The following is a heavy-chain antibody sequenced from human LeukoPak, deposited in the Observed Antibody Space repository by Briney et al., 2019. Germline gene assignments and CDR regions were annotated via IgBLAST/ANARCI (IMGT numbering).Heavy chain of an antibody. V-gene: IGHV3-23*01. CDR3: ARDYGDYTKGWNLRDF. Sequence: GGSLRLSCAASGFTFGSYAMSWVRQPPGKGLERVSSISGSGVTTYYADSVKGRFTISRDNSKNMMNLQMNSLRAEDTAVYYCARDYGDYTKGWNLRDFWGQGTLVTVSS. J-gene: IGHJ4*02. D-gene: IGHD4-17*01. CDR2: ISGSGVTT. CDR1: GFTFGSYA.